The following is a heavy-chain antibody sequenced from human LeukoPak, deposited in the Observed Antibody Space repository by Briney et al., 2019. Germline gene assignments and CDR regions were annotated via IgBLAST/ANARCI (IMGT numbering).Heavy chain of an antibody. J-gene: IGHJ5*02. V-gene: IGHV4-38-2*02. CDR1: GYSISSGYY. CDR2: IYHSGRT. Sequence: PSETLSLNGTVSGYSISSGYYWGWIRQPPGKGLEWIGSIYHSGRTYYNPSLKSRVTISVDTSKNQFSLKLSSVTAADTAVYYCARVRISSGSNWFDPWGQGTLVTVSS. CDR3: ARVRISSGSNWFDP. D-gene: IGHD1-26*01.